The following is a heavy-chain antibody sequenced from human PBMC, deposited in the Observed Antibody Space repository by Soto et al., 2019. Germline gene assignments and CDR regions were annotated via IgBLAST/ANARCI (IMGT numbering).Heavy chain of an antibody. V-gene: IGHV4-61*01. CDR2: IYDSGST. CDR3: ARESSGWNDAFDI. D-gene: IGHD6-19*01. Sequence: SETLSLTCTVSGGSVSSGTNYWSWIRQPPGKGLEWIGYIYDSGSTNNNPSLKSRVTISVDTPKSQFPLKLSSVTAADTAVYYCARESSGWNDAFDIWGQGTMVTVSS. J-gene: IGHJ3*02. CDR1: GGSVSSGTNY.